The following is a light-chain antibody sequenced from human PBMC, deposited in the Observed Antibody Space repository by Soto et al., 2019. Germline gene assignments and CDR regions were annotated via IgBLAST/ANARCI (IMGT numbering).Light chain of an antibody. Sequence: ATQMTQSPSSLSASVRDRVTITCRASQGIRNDLDWFQQKQGKAPKLLIYAASNLQSGVTARFSGSGSGTDFTLTVSGLQPEEFATFHGLRKCLYAFTFGPGTKVDIK. J-gene: IGKJ3*01. CDR1: QGIRND. CDR3: LRKCLYAFT. V-gene: IGKV1-6*01. CDR2: AAS.